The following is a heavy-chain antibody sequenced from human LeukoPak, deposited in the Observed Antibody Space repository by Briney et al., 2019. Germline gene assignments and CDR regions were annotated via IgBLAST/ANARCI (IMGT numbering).Heavy chain of an antibody. CDR3: TGGYTLYDILTCYQTYGMDV. Sequence: ASVTVSFKASGGTFSSYAISRVRQAPAQGLEWMGRIIPILGIANYAQKFQGRVTITADKSTSTAYMELSSLRSEDTAVYYCTGGYTLYDILTCYQTYGMDVWGQGTTVTVSS. J-gene: IGHJ6*02. D-gene: IGHD3-9*01. V-gene: IGHV1-69*04. CDR2: IIPILGIA. CDR1: GGTFSSYA.